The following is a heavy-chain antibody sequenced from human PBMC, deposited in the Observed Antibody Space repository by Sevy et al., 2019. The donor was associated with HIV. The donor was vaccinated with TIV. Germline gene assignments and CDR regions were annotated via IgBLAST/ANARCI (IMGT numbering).Heavy chain of an antibody. Sequence: GESLKISCKGSGYSFTSWIAWVRQMPGKGLEWMGIIYPEDSDTRYSPSFQGQVTFSADKSINTAYLQWSSLKASDTAMYYCVRPAGFYDTSGYSFIDSWGQGTLVTVSS. CDR1: GYSFTSW. J-gene: IGHJ4*02. V-gene: IGHV5-51*01. D-gene: IGHD3-22*01. CDR2: IYPEDSDT. CDR3: VRPAGFYDTSGYSFIDS.